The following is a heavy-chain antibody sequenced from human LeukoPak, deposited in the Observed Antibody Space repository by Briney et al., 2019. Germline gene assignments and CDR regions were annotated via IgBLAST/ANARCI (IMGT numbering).Heavy chain of an antibody. CDR2: ISSSSSTI. CDR1: GFTFSSYS. J-gene: IGHJ4*02. V-gene: IGHV3-48*04. CDR3: ARVWSSGYTKDY. Sequence: PGGSLRLSCAAPGFTFSSYSIDWVRQAPGKGLEWLSYISSSSSTIYYADSVKGRFTISRDNAKNSVYLQMNSLRAEDTAVYYCARVWSSGYTKDYWGQGTLVTVSS. D-gene: IGHD3-22*01.